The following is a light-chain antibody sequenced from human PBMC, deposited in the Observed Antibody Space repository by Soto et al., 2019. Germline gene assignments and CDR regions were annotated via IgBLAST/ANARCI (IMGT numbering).Light chain of an antibody. CDR3: QKYNSAPLT. J-gene: IGKJ4*01. CDR1: QGIGIY. CDR2: AAS. V-gene: IGKV1-27*01. Sequence: DIQMTQSPSSLSASFGDRVTMTCRASQGIGIYLAWFQQRPGNTPKLLIYAASTLQSGVPSRFSGSGSGTDFTLTIICLQPEDVATYYCQKYNSAPLTFGGGTRVEIK.